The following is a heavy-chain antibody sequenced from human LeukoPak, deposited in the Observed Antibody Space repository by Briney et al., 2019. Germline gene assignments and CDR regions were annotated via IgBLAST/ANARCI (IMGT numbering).Heavy chain of an antibody. CDR2: INANSGGT. CDR1: GYTFADHF. J-gene: IGHJ4*02. CDR3: ARDVSSTPNWEFDY. Sequence: GASVKVSCKTSGYTFADHFIHWVRQAPGQGLEWMGRINANSGGTEYQQKFQGRVTMTRDTSISTAYVEVNWLISDDTAIYYCARDVSSTPNWEFDYWGQGTQVTVSS. V-gene: IGHV1-2*06. D-gene: IGHD1-26*01.